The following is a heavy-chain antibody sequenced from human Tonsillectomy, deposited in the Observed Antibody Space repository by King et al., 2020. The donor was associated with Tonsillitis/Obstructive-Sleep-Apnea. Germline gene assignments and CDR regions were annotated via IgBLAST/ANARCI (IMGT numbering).Heavy chain of an antibody. CDR2: INPNSGGT. D-gene: IGHD4-17*01. V-gene: IGHV1-2*05. CDR1: GYTFTGYY. J-gene: IGHJ3*02. Sequence: VQLVESGAEVKKPGASVKVSCKASGYTFTGYYMHWVRQAPGQGLEWMGRINPNSGGTNYAQKFQGRVTMTRDTSISTAYMELSRLRSDDTVVYYCARGTTVTKGAFDIWGQGTMVTVSS. CDR3: ARGTTVTKGAFDI.